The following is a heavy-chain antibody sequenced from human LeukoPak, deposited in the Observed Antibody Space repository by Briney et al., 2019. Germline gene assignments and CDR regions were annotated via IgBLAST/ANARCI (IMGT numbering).Heavy chain of an antibody. Sequence: SETLSLTCTVSGGSISSGGYYWSWIRQHPGKGLEWIGYIYYSGSTYYNPSLKSRVTISVDTSKNQFSPKLSSVTAADTAVYYCARTDSSSLLDYWGQGTLVTVSS. J-gene: IGHJ4*02. CDR3: ARTDSSSLLDY. CDR1: GGSISSGGYY. V-gene: IGHV4-31*03. CDR2: IYYSGST. D-gene: IGHD6-6*01.